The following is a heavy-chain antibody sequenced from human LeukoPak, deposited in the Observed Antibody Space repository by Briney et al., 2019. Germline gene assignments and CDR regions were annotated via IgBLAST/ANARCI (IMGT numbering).Heavy chain of an antibody. D-gene: IGHD3-16*02. CDR3: ARREYDYVWGSYRYTWTYYFDY. CDR2: IYYSGST. J-gene: IGHJ4*02. CDR1: GGSISSSSYY. V-gene: IGHV4-39*01. Sequence: SETLSLTCTVSGGSISSSSYYWGWIRQPPGKGLEWIGSIYYSGSTYYNPSLKSRVAISVDTSKNQFSLKLSSVTAADTAVYYCARREYDYVWGSYRYTWTYYFDYWGQGTLVTVSS.